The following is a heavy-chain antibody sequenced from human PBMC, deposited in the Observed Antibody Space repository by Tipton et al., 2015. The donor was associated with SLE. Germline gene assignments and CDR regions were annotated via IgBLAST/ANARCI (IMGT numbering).Heavy chain of an antibody. CDR2: IIPLFGEG. Sequence: QVQLVQSGAEVKKPGSSVKVSCKASGNTFSSYSVNWVRQAPGQGLEWMGGIIPLFGEGNYAQKFQGRVTITADESTRTAYMELSSLRSEDTAVYYCASVFYYDTSADYDMDSGVYWGQGTLVTVSA. J-gene: IGHJ4*02. CDR1: GNTFSSYS. D-gene: IGHD3-22*01. CDR3: ASVFYYDTSADYDMDSGVY. V-gene: IGHV1-69*01.